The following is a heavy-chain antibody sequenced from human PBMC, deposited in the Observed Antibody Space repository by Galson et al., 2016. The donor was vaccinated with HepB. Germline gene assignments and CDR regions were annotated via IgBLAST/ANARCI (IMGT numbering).Heavy chain of an antibody. CDR3: AKDQTPTHNDFWGSPSDY. Sequence: SLRLSCAASGFTFSSYAMTWIRQAPGKGLEWVSAISGSGDSTYYADSVKGRFTFSRDNSRKMLYLEMLSLRAEDTAVYYCAKDQTPTHNDFWGSPSDYWGQGTLVTVSS. J-gene: IGHJ4*02. CDR2: ISGSGDST. V-gene: IGHV3-23*01. D-gene: IGHD3-3*01. CDR1: GFTFSSYA.